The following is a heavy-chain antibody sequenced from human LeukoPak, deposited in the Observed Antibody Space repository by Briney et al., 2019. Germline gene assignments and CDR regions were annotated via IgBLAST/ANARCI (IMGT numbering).Heavy chain of an antibody. Sequence: PGGCLRLSCAASGFTFSSYGMNWVRRAPGKGLEWVSSISSSSSYIYYADSVKGRFTISRDNAKNSLYLQMNSLRAEDTAVYYCARDGGVGRIAVAGTFDYWGQGTLVTVSS. CDR3: ARDGGVGRIAVAGTFDY. V-gene: IGHV3-21*01. D-gene: IGHD6-19*01. CDR2: ISSSSSYI. J-gene: IGHJ4*02. CDR1: GFTFSSYG.